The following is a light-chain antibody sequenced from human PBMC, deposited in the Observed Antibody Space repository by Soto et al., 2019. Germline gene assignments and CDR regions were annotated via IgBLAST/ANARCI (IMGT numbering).Light chain of an antibody. CDR1: QSVSRSF. CDR3: LQFGSSPLT. CDR2: GAS. J-gene: IGKJ4*01. Sequence: EFVLTQSPGPLSLSSGVWAPLSCRASQSVSRSFLAWYQQKSGQAPRLLIYGASTRATGIPDRFSGSGSGTDFTLTISRLEPADFAVYFCLQFGSSPLTFGGGTKVDIK. V-gene: IGKV3-20*01.